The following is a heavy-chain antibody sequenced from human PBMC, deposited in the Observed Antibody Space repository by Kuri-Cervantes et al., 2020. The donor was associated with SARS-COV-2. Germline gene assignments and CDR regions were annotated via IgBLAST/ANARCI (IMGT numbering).Heavy chain of an antibody. CDR1: GFTFSSYS. Sequence: GGSLRLSCAASGFTFSSYSMNWVRQAPGKGLEWVSSISSSSSYIYYADSVKGRFTISRDNAKNSLYLQMNSLRAEDTAVYYCARDPPRYRSSTSCYTARADPIYGMDVWGQGTTVTVSS. D-gene: IGHD2-2*02. CDR2: ISSSSSYI. CDR3: ARDPPRYRSSTSCYTARADPIYGMDV. J-gene: IGHJ6*02. V-gene: IGHV3-21*01.